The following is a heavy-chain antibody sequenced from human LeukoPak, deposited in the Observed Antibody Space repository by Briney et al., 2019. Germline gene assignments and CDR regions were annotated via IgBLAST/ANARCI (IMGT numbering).Heavy chain of an antibody. Sequence: PSETLSLTCALSGGSISSGDYSWSWIRQPPGKGLEWIGSIYYSGSTYYNPSLKSRVTISVDTSKNQFSLKLSSVTAADTAVYYCARHITMIVPAIFDYWGQGTLVTVSS. CDR1: GGSISSGDYS. CDR3: ARHITMIVPAIFDY. J-gene: IGHJ4*02. D-gene: IGHD3-22*01. V-gene: IGHV4-30-2*03. CDR2: IYYSGST.